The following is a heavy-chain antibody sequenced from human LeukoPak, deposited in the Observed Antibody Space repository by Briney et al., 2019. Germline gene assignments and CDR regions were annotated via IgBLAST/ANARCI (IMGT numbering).Heavy chain of an antibody. J-gene: IGHJ3*02. CDR1: GFTVSSNY. D-gene: IGHD6-19*01. V-gene: IGHV3-23*01. CDR3: AKDKVGAVAGNAFDI. Sequence: GGSLRLSCAASGFTVSSNYMSWVRQAPGKGLEWVSAISGSGGSTYYADSVKGRFTISRDNSKNTLYLQMNSLRAEDTAVYYCAKDKVGAVAGNAFDIWGQGTMVTVSS. CDR2: ISGSGGST.